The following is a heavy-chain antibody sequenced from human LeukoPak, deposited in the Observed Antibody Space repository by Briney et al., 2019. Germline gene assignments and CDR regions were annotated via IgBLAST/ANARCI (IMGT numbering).Heavy chain of an antibody. Sequence: SETLSLTCTVSGGSISSGGYYWSWIRQPPGKGLEWIGYIYHSGSTYYNPSLKSRVTISVDRSKNQFSLKLSSVTAADTAVYYCARDTGYSSGALSPWGQGTLVTVSP. J-gene: IGHJ5*02. D-gene: IGHD6-19*01. CDR1: GGSISSGGYY. CDR3: ARDTGYSSGALSP. V-gene: IGHV4-30-2*01. CDR2: IYHSGST.